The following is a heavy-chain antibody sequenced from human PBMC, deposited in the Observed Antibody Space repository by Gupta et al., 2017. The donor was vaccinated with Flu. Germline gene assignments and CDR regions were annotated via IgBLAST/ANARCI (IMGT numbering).Heavy chain of an antibody. J-gene: IGHJ4*02. Sequence: EVQLVESGGGLVKPGGSLRLSCAASGFTFSNAWLSWVRQAPGKGLEWIGRVKSKTDGGTADYAAPVKGRFTISRDDSKNTLYLQMNSLKTDDTAVYYCSTRGYTYGRNQFFDYWGQGTLVTVSS. CDR2: VKSKTDGGTA. CDR3: STRGYTYGRNQFFDY. D-gene: IGHD5-18*01. CDR1: GFTFSNAW. V-gene: IGHV3-15*01.